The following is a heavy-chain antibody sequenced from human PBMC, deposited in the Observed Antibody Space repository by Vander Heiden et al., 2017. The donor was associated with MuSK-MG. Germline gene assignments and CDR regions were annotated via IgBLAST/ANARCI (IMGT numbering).Heavy chain of an antibody. CDR1: GFTFSSYA. V-gene: IGHV3-23*01. Sequence: EVQLLESGGCLVQPGGSLSLACAASGFTFSSYAMSWVRQAPGKGLEWVSVISGSGGSTYYADSVKGQFTISRDNSKNTLYLQMNSLRAEDTAVYYCAKSSSGYSSRSDYWGQGTLVTVSS. D-gene: IGHD6-13*01. CDR3: AKSSSGYSSRSDY. J-gene: IGHJ4*02. CDR2: ISGSGGST.